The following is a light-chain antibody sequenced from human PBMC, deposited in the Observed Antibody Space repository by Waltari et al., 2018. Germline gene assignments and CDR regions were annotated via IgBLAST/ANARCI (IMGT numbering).Light chain of an antibody. CDR1: TSNIGNHY. V-gene: IGLV1-51*02. J-gene: IGLJ2*01. CDR3: GTWDNALSAV. CDR2: GND. Sequence: QSVSTHPPSVSAAPGQKASIPRSGTTSNIGNHYSSWYQQIPGEAPKVLIYGNDKRTTGIPDRFSGSKSGTSATLDITGLQTGDEAVYYCGTWDNALSAVFGGGTKVTVL.